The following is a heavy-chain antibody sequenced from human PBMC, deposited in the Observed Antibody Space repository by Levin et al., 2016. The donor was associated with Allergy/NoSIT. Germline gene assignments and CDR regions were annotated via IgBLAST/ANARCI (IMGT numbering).Heavy chain of an antibody. D-gene: IGHD3-9*01. J-gene: IGHJ4*02. CDR2: ISAYNGNT. CDR1: GYTLTSYG. CDR3: AAWDILTGYRFH. V-gene: IGHV1-18*01. Sequence: ASVKVSCKASGYTLTSYGISWVRQAPGQGLEWMGWISAYNGNTNYAQKLQGRVTMTTDTSTSTAYMELRSLRSDDTAVYYCAAWDILTGYRFHWGQGTLVTVSS.